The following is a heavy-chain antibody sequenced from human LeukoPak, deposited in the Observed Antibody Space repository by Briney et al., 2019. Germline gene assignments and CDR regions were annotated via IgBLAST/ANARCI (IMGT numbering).Heavy chain of an antibody. CDR2: IYYSGST. CDR3: ARHSLGYFDY. V-gene: IGHV4-39*01. J-gene: IGHJ4*02. Sequence: SETLSLTCTVSGGSISSSSYYWGWIRQPPGKGLEWIGSIYYSGSTYYNPSLKSRVTISVDTSKNQLSLKLSSVTAADTAVYYCARHSLGYFDYWGQGTLVTVSS. CDR1: GGSISSSSYY. D-gene: IGHD7-27*01.